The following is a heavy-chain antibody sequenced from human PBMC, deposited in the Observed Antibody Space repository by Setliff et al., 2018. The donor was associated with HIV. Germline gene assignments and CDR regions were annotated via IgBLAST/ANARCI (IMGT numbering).Heavy chain of an antibody. J-gene: IGHJ4*02. CDR1: GFTFSSYS. CDR2: ISGSGSTT. D-gene: IGHD6-19*01. CDR3: AKPLPTANGWHRVFDF. Sequence: GSLRLSCAASGFTFSSYSMNWVRQAPGKGLEWVSAISGSGSTTYYADSVKGRFTISRDNSKGILYLQMNSLRVEDTAMYYCAKPLPTANGWHRVFDFWGQGTSVTVSS. V-gene: IGHV3-23*01.